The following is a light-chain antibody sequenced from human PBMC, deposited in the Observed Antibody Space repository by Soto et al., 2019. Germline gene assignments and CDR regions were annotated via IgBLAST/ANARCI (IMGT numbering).Light chain of an antibody. Sequence: SYELTQPPSVSVSPGQTASITCSGDKLGDKYACWYQQKPGQSPVLVIYQDSKRPSGIPERFSGSNSGNTATLTISGTQAMDEADDYGQAWDSSAYVFGTGTKLTVL. CDR2: QDS. J-gene: IGLJ1*01. V-gene: IGLV3-1*01. CDR3: QAWDSSAYV. CDR1: KLGDKY.